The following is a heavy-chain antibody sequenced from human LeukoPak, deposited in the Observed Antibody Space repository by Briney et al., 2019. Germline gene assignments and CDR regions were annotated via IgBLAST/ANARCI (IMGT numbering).Heavy chain of an antibody. J-gene: IGHJ4*02. V-gene: IGHV3-23*01. Sequence: GGSLRLSCAASGFTFDDYAMHWVRQAPGKGLEWVSAISGSGGSTYYADSVKGRFTISRDNSKNTLYLQMNSLRAEDTAVYYCAKGGGGKVDYWGQGTLVTVSS. D-gene: IGHD4-23*01. CDR2: ISGSGGST. CDR3: AKGGGGKVDY. CDR1: GFTFDDYA.